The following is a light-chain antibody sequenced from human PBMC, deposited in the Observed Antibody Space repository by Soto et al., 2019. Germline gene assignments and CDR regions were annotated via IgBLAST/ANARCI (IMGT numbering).Light chain of an antibody. CDR3: ISYSLRSPYV. J-gene: IGLJ1*01. Sequence: QSVLTQPASVSGSPGQSITISCTGTSNDVGGYNYVSWYQHHPGKAPKLMIYEVSDRPSGVSNRFSGSKSGNTASLTISGRQADDEADYDCISYSLRSPYVFGTGTKVT. V-gene: IGLV2-14*01. CDR1: SNDVGGYNY. CDR2: EVS.